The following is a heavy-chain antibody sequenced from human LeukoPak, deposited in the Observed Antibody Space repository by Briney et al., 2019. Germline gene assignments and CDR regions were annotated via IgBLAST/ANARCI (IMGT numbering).Heavy chain of an antibody. D-gene: IGHD2-21*02. CDR3: ARNFAAYCGGDCYSAGFDY. V-gene: IGHV1-3*01. J-gene: IGHJ4*02. Sequence: ASVKVSCKASGYTFTKYAMHWVRQAPGQRLEWMGWINAGNGNTKNSQKFQGRVTITRDTSASTAYMELSSLRSEDTAVYYCARNFAAYCGGDCYSAGFDYWGQGTLVTVSS. CDR2: INAGNGNT. CDR1: GYTFTKYA.